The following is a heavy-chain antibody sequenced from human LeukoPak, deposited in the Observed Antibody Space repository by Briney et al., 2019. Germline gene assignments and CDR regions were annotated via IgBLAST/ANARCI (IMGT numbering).Heavy chain of an antibody. V-gene: IGHV1-46*01. Sequence: GASVKVSCKASGYTFTSYYMHWVRQAPGQGLEWMGIINPSCGSTSYAQKFQGRVTMTRDTSTSTVYMELSSLRSEDTAVYYCATIGYCSSTSCLAPYYFDYWGQGTLVTVSS. J-gene: IGHJ4*02. CDR1: GYTFTSYY. CDR2: INPSCGST. D-gene: IGHD2-2*01. CDR3: ATIGYCSSTSCLAPYYFDY.